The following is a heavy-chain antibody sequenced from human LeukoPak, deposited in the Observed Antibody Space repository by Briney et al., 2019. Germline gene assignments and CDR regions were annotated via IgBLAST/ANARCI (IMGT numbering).Heavy chain of an antibody. CDR3: ARGRPGLASAGTYDF. D-gene: IGHD6-13*01. CDR1: GYTFTSSD. Sequence: GASVNVSCKASGYTFTSSDINWVRQAPGQGLDWMGWTNPNSGKTGYARKFQGRVTMTKNTSISTAYMEVSSLGYDDTAIYYCARGRPGLASAGTYDFWGQGTLITVSS. J-gene: IGHJ4*02. CDR2: TNPNSGKT. V-gene: IGHV1-8*01.